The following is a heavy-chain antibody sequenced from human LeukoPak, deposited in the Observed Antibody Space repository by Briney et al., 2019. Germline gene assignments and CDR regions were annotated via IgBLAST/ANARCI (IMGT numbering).Heavy chain of an antibody. Sequence: SETLSLTCTVSGGSISSYYWSWIRQPPGKGLEWIGYIYYSGSTNYNPFLKSRVTISVDTSKNQFSLRLSSVTAADTAVYYCARHSRLDKSSLSWADYWGQGTLVTVSS. CDR1: GGSISSYY. CDR3: ARHSRLDKSSLSWADY. J-gene: IGHJ4*02. D-gene: IGHD2-2*03. CDR2: IYYSGST. V-gene: IGHV4-59*08.